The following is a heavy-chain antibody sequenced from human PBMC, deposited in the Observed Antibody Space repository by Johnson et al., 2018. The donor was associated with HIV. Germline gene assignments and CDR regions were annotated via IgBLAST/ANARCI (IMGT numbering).Heavy chain of an antibody. V-gene: IGHV3-30*02. D-gene: IGHD1-26*01. CDR3: AKDFWPVGARGAFDI. J-gene: IGHJ3*02. CDR1: GFTFSSYA. CDR2: IRSDGTNK. Sequence: QVQLVESGGGVVQPGRSLRLSCAASGFTFSSYAMHWVRQAPGKGLEWVAFIRSDGTNKYYADFVKGRFSISRDNSKNTLYLQMNSLRAEDTAVYYCAKDFWPVGARGAFDIWGQGTMVTVSS.